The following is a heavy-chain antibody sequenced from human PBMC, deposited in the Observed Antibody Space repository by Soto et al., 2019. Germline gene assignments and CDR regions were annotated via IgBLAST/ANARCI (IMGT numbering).Heavy chain of an antibody. CDR2: IYHSGSA. J-gene: IGHJ3*02. V-gene: IGHV4-4*02. Sequence: QVQLQESGPGLVKPSGTLSLTCAVSGGSVSSNNWWGWVRQSPGKGLEWMGEIYHSGSAHYNPSLKSRATISLDKSKNLFSLRLTSVTAADTAVYYCARVPGVVVSADDAFDIWGPGTRVIVSS. D-gene: IGHD2-21*02. CDR1: GGSVSSNNW. CDR3: ARVPGVVVSADDAFDI.